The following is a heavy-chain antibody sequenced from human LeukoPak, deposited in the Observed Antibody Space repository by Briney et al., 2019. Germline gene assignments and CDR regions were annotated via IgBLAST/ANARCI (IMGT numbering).Heavy chain of an antibody. D-gene: IGHD3-22*01. CDR2: ISSSSSYI. CDR1: AFTFSSYS. V-gene: IGHV3-21*01. Sequence: GGSLRLSCAASAFTFSSYSMNWVRQAPGKGLEWVSSISSSSSYIYYADSVKGRFTISRDNAKNSLYLQMNSLRAEDTAVYYCARTLSLRAMIVVVIGAKGGPPDYWGQGTLVTVSS. J-gene: IGHJ4*02. CDR3: ARTLSLRAMIVVVIGAKGGPPDY.